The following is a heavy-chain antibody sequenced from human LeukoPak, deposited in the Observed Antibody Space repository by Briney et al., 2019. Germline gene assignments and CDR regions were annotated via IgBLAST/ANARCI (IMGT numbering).Heavy chain of an antibody. J-gene: IGHJ4*02. CDR3: AKAMGGLRYFDWLLKSRGPGPFDY. CDR1: GGSISSHY. Sequence: SETLSLTCTVSGGSISSHYWSWIRQPPGKGLEWIGYIYYSGSTNYNPSLKSRVTISVDTSKNQFSLKLSSVTAADTAVYYCAKAMGGLRYFDWLLKSRGPGPFDYWGQGTLVTVSS. V-gene: IGHV4-59*11. D-gene: IGHD3-9*01. CDR2: IYYSGST.